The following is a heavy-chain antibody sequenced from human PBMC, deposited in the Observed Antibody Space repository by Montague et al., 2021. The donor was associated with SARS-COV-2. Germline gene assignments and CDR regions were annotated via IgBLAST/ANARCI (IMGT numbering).Heavy chain of an antibody. CDR3: ATEMPAYDVFDI. CDR1: GGSVTSGDYY. D-gene: IGHD2-2*01. CDR2: IYNTGRI. V-gene: IGHV4-61*08. J-gene: IGHJ3*02. Sequence: SETLSLTCTVSGGSVTSGDYYWTRIRQPPGKGLEWIGYIYNTGRINYNPSLKSRVTISMDTSKNQFSLKVDSVSAADTAVYYCATEMPAYDVFDIWGQGTMVTVSS.